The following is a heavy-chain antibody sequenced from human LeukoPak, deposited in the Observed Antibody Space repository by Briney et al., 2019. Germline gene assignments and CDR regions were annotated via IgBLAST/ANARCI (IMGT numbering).Heavy chain of an antibody. CDR3: ARRRGGAVAGWEPFDP. Sequence: ASVKVSCKASGYTFTDYFIHWVRQAPGHGLAWMGSINPDSDDTNYPQKFQGRVTMTRDTSINTAYVELHRLRSDDTAIYYCARRRGGAVAGWEPFDPWGQGTLVTVSS. J-gene: IGHJ5*02. D-gene: IGHD6-19*01. V-gene: IGHV1-2*02. CDR2: INPDSDDT. CDR1: GYTFTDYF.